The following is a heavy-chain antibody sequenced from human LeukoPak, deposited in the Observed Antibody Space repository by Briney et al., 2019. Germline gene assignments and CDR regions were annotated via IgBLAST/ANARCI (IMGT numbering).Heavy chain of an antibody. D-gene: IGHD2-21*02. CDR1: GFTFSNYF. V-gene: IGHV3-30-3*01. CDR2: IASDGSHT. CDR3: ARERQDTVIHSGAFDI. J-gene: IGHJ3*02. Sequence: GGSLRLSCAASGFTFSNYFMHWVRQAPGKGLEWVADIASDGSHTFYGESVKGRFTISRDNSKNTLYLQMNSLGPEDTAVYFCARERQDTVIHSGAFDIWGQGTMVTVSS.